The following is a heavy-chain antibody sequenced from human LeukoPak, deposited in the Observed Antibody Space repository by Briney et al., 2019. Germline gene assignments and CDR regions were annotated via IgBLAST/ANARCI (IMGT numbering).Heavy chain of an antibody. V-gene: IGHV4-4*09. D-gene: IGHD2-15*01. CDR1: GGSNSTYY. Sequence: SETLSLTCTVSGGSNSTYYWTWIRQPPGEGLEWIGYIHTSGGTNYNPSLKSRVTMSVDTSKNQFSLRLSSVTAADTAVYYCVRPAQSNWWVYFNYWGQGTVVTVSS. J-gene: IGHJ4*02. CDR2: IHTSGGT. CDR3: VRPAQSNWWVYFNY.